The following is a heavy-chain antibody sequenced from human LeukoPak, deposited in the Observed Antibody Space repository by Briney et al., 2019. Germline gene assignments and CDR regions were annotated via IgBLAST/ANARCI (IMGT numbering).Heavy chain of an antibody. J-gene: IGHJ4*02. V-gene: IGHV1-69-2*01. CDR3: ATVKIRWSPLDY. CDR1: GYTLTGYY. CDR2: VDPEDNDT. D-gene: IGHD4-23*01. Sequence: ASVKISCKASGYTLTGYYIHWVQQAPGKGLEWMGRVDPEDNDTMYAERFQGRLTITADTSTDTIYMYLNSLTSEDTAVYYCATVKIRWSPLDYWGQGTLVIVSS.